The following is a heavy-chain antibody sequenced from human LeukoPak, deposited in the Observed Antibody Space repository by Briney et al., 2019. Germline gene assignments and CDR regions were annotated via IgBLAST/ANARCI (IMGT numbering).Heavy chain of an antibody. CDR2: SYYSGNT. CDR1: GGSIRSGDYY. D-gene: IGHD5-24*01. J-gene: IGHJ3*02. Sequence: SQTLSLTCTVSGGSIRSGDYYWSWIRQPPGKGPEWIGYSYYSGNTYYNPSLKSRVTISVDTSKKQFSLKLYSMTAADTAVYYCARATITMAIGVPADAFDIWGQGTMVTVSS. V-gene: IGHV4-30-4*08. CDR3: ARATITMAIGVPADAFDI.